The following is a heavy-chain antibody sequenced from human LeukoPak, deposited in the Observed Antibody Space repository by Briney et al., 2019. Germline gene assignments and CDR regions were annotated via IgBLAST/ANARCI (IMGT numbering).Heavy chain of an antibody. J-gene: IGHJ6*03. CDR2: IYTSGST. Sequence: GSLRLSCAASGFTFSSYAMSWVRQAPGKGLEWIGRIYTSGSTNYNPSLKSRVTMSVDTSKNQFSLKLSSVTAADTAVYYCARDVAHYMDVWGKGTTVTVSS. CDR1: GFTFSSYA. V-gene: IGHV4-4*07. D-gene: IGHD2-15*01. CDR3: ARDVAHYMDV.